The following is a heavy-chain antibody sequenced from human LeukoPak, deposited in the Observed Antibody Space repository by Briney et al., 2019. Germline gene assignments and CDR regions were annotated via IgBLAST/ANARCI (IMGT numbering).Heavy chain of an antibody. J-gene: IGHJ4*02. CDR1: GYTFTGYY. D-gene: IGHD3-22*01. CDR2: INPNSGGT. V-gene: IGHV1-2*06. Sequence: ASVKVSCKASGYTFTGYYMHWVRQAPGQGLEWMGRINPNSGGTNYAQKFQGRVTMTRDTSISTAYMELSSLRSEDTAVYYCARGYRGSSSGYMDYWGQGTLVTVSS. CDR3: ARGYRGSSSGYMDY.